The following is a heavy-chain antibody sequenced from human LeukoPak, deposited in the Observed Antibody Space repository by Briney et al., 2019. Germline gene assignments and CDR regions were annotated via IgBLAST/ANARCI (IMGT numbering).Heavy chain of an antibody. V-gene: IGHV3-48*01. J-gene: IGHJ6*03. D-gene: IGHD3-10*01. CDR2: ISSSSSTI. CDR1: GFTFSSYS. Sequence: PGGSLRLPCAASGFTFSSYSMNWVRQAPGKGLEWVSYISSSSSTIYYADSVKGRFTISRDNAKNSLYLQMNSLRAEDTAVYYCAREWELSYYYMDVWGKGTTVTVSS. CDR3: AREWELSYYYMDV.